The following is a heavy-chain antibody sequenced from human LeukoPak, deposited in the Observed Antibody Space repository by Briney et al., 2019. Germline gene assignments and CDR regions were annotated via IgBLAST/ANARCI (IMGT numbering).Heavy chain of an antibody. J-gene: IGHJ4*02. D-gene: IGHD1-26*01. V-gene: IGHV3-53*01. CDR3: TRDSTTFRFGY. Sequence: GGSLRLSCAGSGFVVSNNYMSWVRQAPGKGLEWVSIIHSGDITYYADSVKGRFTISRDNSKNMLFLQMNSLRAEDTAVYYCTRDSTTFRFGYWGQGTLVTVSS. CDR2: IHSGDIT. CDR1: GFVVSNNY.